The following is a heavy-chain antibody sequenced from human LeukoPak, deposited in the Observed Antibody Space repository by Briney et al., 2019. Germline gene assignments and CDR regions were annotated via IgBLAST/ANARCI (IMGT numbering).Heavy chain of an antibody. D-gene: IGHD3-9*01. CDR2: IYTSGST. CDR1: GGSISSYY. V-gene: IGHV4-4*07. Sequence: SETLSLTCTVSGGSISSYYWSWIRQPAGKGLEWIGRIYTSGSTNYNPSLKSRVTMSVDTSKNQFSLKLSSVTAADTAVYYCATDYDILTGYDAFDIWGQGTMVTASS. J-gene: IGHJ3*02. CDR3: ATDYDILTGYDAFDI.